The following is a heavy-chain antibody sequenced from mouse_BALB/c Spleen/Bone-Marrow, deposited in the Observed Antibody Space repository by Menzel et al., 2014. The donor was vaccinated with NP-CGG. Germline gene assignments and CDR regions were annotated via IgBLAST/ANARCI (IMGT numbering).Heavy chain of an antibody. CDR1: GFNIKDAY. CDR3: ASYYYGSAWFAY. J-gene: IGHJ3*01. V-gene: IGHV14-3*02. D-gene: IGHD1-1*01. Sequence: VQLQQSGAELVKPGASVKLSCTASGFNIKDAYMHWVKQRPEQGLEWIGRIDPANGNTKYDPKFQGKATITADTSSNTAYLQRSGLTSEDTAVYYCASYYYGSAWFAYWGQGTLVTVSA. CDR2: IDPANGNT.